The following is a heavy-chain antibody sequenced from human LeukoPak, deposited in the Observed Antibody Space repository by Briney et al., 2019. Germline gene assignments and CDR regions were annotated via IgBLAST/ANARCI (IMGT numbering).Heavy chain of an antibody. V-gene: IGHV4-39*01. D-gene: IGHD3-3*01. Sequence: KPSETLSLTCTVSGGSISSSSYYWGWVRQPPGKGLEWIGSIYYSGSTYYNPSLKSRVTISVDTSKNQFSLKLSSVTAADTAVYYCARLPRYDFWSGSNYMDVWGKGTTVTVSS. CDR3: ARLPRYDFWSGSNYMDV. CDR1: GGSISSSSYY. J-gene: IGHJ6*03. CDR2: IYYSGST.